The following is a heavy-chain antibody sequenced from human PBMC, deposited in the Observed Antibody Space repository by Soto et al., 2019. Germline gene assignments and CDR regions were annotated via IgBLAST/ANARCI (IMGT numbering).Heavy chain of an antibody. CDR2: ISGSGGST. Sequence: GGSLRLSCAASGFTFSSYAMSWVRQAPGKGLEWVSAISGSGGSTYYADSVKGRFTISRDNSKNTLYLQMNSLRAEDTAVYYCAKGNQSYDFWSGYSLYYYYGMDVWGHGTTATVSS. CDR1: GFTFSSYA. J-gene: IGHJ6*02. V-gene: IGHV3-23*01. D-gene: IGHD3-3*01. CDR3: AKGNQSYDFWSGYSLYYYYGMDV.